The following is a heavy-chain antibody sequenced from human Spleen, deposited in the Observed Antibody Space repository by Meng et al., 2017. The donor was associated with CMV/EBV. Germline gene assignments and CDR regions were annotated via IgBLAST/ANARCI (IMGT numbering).Heavy chain of an antibody. CDR1: GFTFSSYW. D-gene: IGHD5-18*01. Sequence: GESLKISCAASGFTFSSYWMSWVRQAPGKGLEWVANIKQDGSEKYYVDSVKGRFTISRDNAKNSLYLQMNSLRAEDTAVYYCARGYTAMVTSGRQGGQGTLVTVSS. V-gene: IGHV3-7*04. CDR3: ARGYTAMVTSGRQ. CDR2: IKQDGSEK. J-gene: IGHJ4*02.